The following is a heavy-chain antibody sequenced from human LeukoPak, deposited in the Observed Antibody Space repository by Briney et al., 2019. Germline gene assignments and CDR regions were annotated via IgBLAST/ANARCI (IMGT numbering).Heavy chain of an antibody. D-gene: IGHD3-16*02. J-gene: IGHJ4*02. V-gene: IGHV4-34*01. Sequence: SETLSLTCAVYGGSFSGYYWSWIRQPPGKGLERIREITHSGTTNYNPSLKSLVSISTDTSKHQFSLKLRSVTDADTAVYYCARGGDYVWGSYRNRKTHLDYWGQATLVTVSS. CDR3: ARGGDYVWGSYRNRKTHLDY. CDR1: GGSFSGYY. CDR2: ITHSGTT.